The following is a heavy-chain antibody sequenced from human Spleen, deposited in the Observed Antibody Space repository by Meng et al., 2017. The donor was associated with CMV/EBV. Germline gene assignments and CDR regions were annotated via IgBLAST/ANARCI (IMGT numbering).Heavy chain of an antibody. CDR2: IRYDGSNK. J-gene: IGHJ6*02. CDR3: AKPGGITIFGVVGSYGMEV. Sequence: GESLKIYCEASGFTFSSYEMNWVRQAPGRGLEWVAFIRYDGSNKYYADSVKGRFTISRDNSKNTLYLQMNSLRAEDTAVYYCAKPGGITIFGVVGSYGMEVWGQGTTVTVSS. V-gene: IGHV3-30*02. D-gene: IGHD3-3*01. CDR1: GFTFSSYE.